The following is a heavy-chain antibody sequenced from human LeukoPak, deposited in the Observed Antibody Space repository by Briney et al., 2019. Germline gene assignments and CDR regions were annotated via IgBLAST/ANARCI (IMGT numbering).Heavy chain of an antibody. D-gene: IGHD3-10*01. V-gene: IGHV3-30*02. CDR2: IRYDGSNK. CDR3: AKVWGSGSYYSSIFDY. J-gene: IGHJ4*02. CDR1: GFTFSSYG. Sequence: GGSLRLSXAASGFTFSSYGMHWVRQAPGKGLEWVAFIRYDGSNKYYADSVKGRFTISRDNSKNTLYLQMNSLRAEDTAVYYCAKVWGSGSYYSSIFDYWGQGTLVTVSS.